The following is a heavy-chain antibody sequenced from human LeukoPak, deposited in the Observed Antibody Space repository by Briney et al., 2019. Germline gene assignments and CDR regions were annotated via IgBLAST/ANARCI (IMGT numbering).Heavy chain of an antibody. J-gene: IGHJ4*02. CDR3: ARGLSSGRRESDF. CDR2: IDYSGST. CDR1: GDSMSNFY. V-gene: IGHV4-59*01. Sequence: SETLSLTCSVSGDSMSNFYWSWIRQPPGKGLEWIGYIDYSGSTSYNPSLKSRVTISIDTSKNQFSLSLTSVAAADTAVYFCARGLSSGRRESDFWGQGTLVTVSS. D-gene: IGHD3-10*01.